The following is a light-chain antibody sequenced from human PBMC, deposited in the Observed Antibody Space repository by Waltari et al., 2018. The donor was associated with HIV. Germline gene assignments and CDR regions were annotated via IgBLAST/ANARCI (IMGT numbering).Light chain of an antibody. J-gene: IGKJ2*01. CDR3: QQYSTHYA. V-gene: IGKV1-5*03. CDR2: RTS. CDR1: QSIDNW. Sequence: DIQMTQSPSNLSASVGDTVVITCRASQSIDNWLAWYQKKPGRAPRLLVSRTSLLESGVSSRFRGSGSGTEFTLTIMSLQPDDIGTYYCQQYSTHYAFGQGTRVE.